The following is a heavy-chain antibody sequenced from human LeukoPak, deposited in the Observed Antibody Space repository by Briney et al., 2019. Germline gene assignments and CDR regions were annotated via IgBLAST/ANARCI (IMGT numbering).Heavy chain of an antibody. CDR1: GLTFSSYW. J-gene: IGHJ6*02. V-gene: IGHV3-74*01. CDR2: INSDGSST. D-gene: IGHD4-17*01. CDR3: ARDWNTVTEYGMDV. Sequence: PGGSLRLSCAASGLTFSSYWMHWVRQAPGKGLVWVSRINSDGSSTIYADSVKGRFTISRDNAKNTVVLQMNSLSDEDTAVYYCARDWNTVTEYGMDVWGQGTTVTVSS.